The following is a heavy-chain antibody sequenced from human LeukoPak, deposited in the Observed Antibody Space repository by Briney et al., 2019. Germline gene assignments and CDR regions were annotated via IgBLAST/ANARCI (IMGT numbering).Heavy chain of an antibody. CDR3: ARDREGYCSSTSCYFYNWFDP. CDR1: GGSISNYY. V-gene: IGHV4-59*12. D-gene: IGHD2-2*01. J-gene: IGHJ5*02. CDR2: IYYSGTT. Sequence: SETLSLTCTVSGGSISNYYWNWIRQPPGKGLEWIGYIYYSGTTNYNPSLKSRVTISVDKSKNQFSLKLSSVTAADTAVYYCARDREGYCSSTSCYFYNWFDPWGQGTLVTVSS.